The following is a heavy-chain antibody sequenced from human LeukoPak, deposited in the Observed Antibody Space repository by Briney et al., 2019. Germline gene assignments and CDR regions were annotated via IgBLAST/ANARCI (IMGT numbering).Heavy chain of an antibody. D-gene: IGHD3-10*01. CDR1: GGSISSSSYY. CDR2: IYYSGST. CDR3: ARHSAIEIWFGVGYYYYMDV. J-gene: IGHJ6*03. V-gene: IGHV4-39*01. Sequence: SETLSLTCTVSGGSISSSSYYWGWIRQPPGKGLEWVGSIYYSGSTYYNPSLKSRVTISVDTSKSQFSLKLSSVTAADTAVYYCARHSAIEIWFGVGYYYYMDVWGKGTTVTVSS.